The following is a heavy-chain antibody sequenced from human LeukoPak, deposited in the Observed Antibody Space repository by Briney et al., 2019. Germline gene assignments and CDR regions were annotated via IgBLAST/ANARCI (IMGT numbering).Heavy chain of an antibody. CDR3: ASDGGCTNGVCYRLD. V-gene: IGHV1-69*05. Sequence: SVKVSCKGSGGTFSSYAISWVRQAPGQGLEWMGGIIPIFGTANYAQKFQGRVTITTDESTSTAYMELSSLRSEDTAVYYCASDGGCTNGVCYRLDWGQGTLVTVSS. J-gene: IGHJ4*02. D-gene: IGHD2-8*01. CDR1: GGTFSSYA. CDR2: IIPIFGTA.